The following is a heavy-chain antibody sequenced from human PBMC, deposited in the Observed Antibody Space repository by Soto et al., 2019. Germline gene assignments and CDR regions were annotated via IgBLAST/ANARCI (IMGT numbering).Heavy chain of an antibody. D-gene: IGHD2-21*01. CDR1: GYSISSGYY. CDR2: IYHSGSA. J-gene: IGHJ5*02. Sequence: PSETLSLTCAVSGYSISSGYYWGWIRQPPGKGLEWIGNIYHSGSASYNPSLRSRVTISIDTSQNQFSLKLSSVTAADTAVYFCASSKYDVVAGSVWFDPWGQGTLVTVSS. CDR3: ASSKYDVVAGSVWFDP. V-gene: IGHV4-38-2*01.